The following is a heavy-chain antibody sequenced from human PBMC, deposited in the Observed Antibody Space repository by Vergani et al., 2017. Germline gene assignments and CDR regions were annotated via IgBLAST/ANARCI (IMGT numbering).Heavy chain of an antibody. D-gene: IGHD6-13*01. V-gene: IGHV3-23*01. Sequence: EVQLLESGGGLVQPGGSLRLSCAASGFNFSKSAMSWVRQAPGKGLEWVSAIRSGGSPHYADSVKGRFTISRDNAKNSLYLQMNSLRAEDTAVYYCAKDMYSSSWYGENAFDIWGQGTMVTVSS. J-gene: IGHJ3*02. CDR2: IRSGGSP. CDR3: AKDMYSSSWYGENAFDI. CDR1: GFNFSKSA.